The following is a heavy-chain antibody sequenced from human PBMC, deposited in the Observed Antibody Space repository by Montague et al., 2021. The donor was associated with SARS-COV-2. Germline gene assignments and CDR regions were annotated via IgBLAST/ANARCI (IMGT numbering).Heavy chain of an antibody. V-gene: IGHV4-30-4*01. CDR3: ARAFDWLSITRYWYFDL. CDR1: GGSISSGDYY. CDR2: IYYSGST. D-gene: IGHD3-9*01. J-gene: IGHJ2*01. Sequence: SETLSLTCTVSGGSISSGDYYWSWIRQPPGKGLEWIGYIYYSGSTYYNPSLKSRVTMSVDTSKNQFSLKLSSVTAADTAVYYCARAFDWLSITRYWYFDLWGRGTLVTVSS.